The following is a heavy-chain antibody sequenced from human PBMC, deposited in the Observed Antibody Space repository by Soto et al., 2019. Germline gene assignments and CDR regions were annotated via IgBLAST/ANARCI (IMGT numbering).Heavy chain of an antibody. CDR2: INHSGSP. V-gene: IGHV4-34*01. D-gene: IGHD2-8*02. CDR3: ARDKITGLFDY. J-gene: IGHJ4*02. Sequence: QVQLQQWGAGLLKPSETLSLTCAVYGGSFSGYYWTWIRQPPGTGLEWIGEINHSGSPNYNPSLKSRVTISVDTSKNQLSLPLTSVPAADTAVYYCARDKITGLFDYWGQGTLVTVSS. CDR1: GGSFSGYY.